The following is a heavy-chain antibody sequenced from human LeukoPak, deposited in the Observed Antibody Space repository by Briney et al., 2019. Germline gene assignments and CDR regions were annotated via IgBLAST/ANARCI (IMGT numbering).Heavy chain of an antibody. CDR2: IYHSGST. J-gene: IGHJ6*03. CDR1: GGSISSGGYY. CDR3: ARFSDLSNYMDV. V-gene: IGHV4-30-2*01. Sequence: PSETLSLTCTVSGGSISSGGYYWSWIRQPPGKGLEWIGYIYHSGSTYYNPSLKSRVTISVDRSKNQFSLKLSSVTAADTAVYYCARFSDLSNYMDVWGKGTTVTVSS.